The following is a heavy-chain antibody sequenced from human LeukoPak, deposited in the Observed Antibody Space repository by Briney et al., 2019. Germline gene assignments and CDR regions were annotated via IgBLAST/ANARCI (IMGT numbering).Heavy chain of an antibody. CDR2: INPNSGGT. CDR3: ARDGYYDILTGYRNWFDH. CDR1: GYTFTHYY. V-gene: IGHV1-2*02. D-gene: IGHD3-9*01. Sequence: ASVKVSCKASGYTFTHYYMHWVRQAPGQGLEWMGWINPNSGGTNYAQKFQGRVTMTRDTSISTAYMELSRLRSDDTAVCYCARDGYYDILTGYRNWFDHWGQGTLVTVPS. J-gene: IGHJ5*02.